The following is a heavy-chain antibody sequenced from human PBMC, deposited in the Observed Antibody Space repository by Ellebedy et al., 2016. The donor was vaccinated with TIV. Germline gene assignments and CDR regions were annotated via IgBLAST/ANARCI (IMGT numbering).Heavy chain of an antibody. CDR3: ARAPRGSGSYSWFDP. V-gene: IGHV4-31*01. Sequence: MPSETLSLTCTVSGGSISSGGYYWSCIRQHPGKGLEWIGYSHYSVSTYYNPSPKSLVTISVDTSKNQFSLKLSSVTAADTAVYYCARAPRGSGSYSWFDPWGQGTLVTVSS. CDR1: GGSISSGGYY. D-gene: IGHD3-10*01. J-gene: IGHJ5*02. CDR2: SHYSVST.